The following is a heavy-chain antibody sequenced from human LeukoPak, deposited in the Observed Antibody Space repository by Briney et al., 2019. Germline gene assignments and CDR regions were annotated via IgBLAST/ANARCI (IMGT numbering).Heavy chain of an antibody. V-gene: IGHV3-30*04. D-gene: IGHD1-20*01. CDR3: ARDAPITGTTDYFDY. CDR1: GFTFRSYA. CDR2: ISYDGSNK. J-gene: IGHJ4*02. Sequence: GRSLRLSCAASGFTFRSYAMHWVRQAPGKGLEWVAVISYDGSNKYYADSVKGRFTISRDNSKNTLYLQMSSLRAEDTAVYYCARDAPITGTTDYFDYCGQGTLVTVSS.